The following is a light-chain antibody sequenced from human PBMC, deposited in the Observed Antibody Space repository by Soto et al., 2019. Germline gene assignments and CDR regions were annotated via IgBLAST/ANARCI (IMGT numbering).Light chain of an antibody. CDR1: QGIRNY. J-gene: IGKJ5*01. Sequence: DVQMTQSPCSLSASVGDRVTITCRASQGIRNYVAWYQQKPGKAPKLLIYEASTLQSGVPSRFSGSGSGTEFTLTISRLLPEDFAAYHCQQLYTFPFPFGQATRL. CDR3: QQLYTFPFP. CDR2: EAS. V-gene: IGKV1-9*01.